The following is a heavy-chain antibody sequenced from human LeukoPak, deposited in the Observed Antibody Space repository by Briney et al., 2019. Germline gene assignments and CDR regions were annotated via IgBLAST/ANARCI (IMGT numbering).Heavy chain of an antibody. D-gene: IGHD2-2*01. Sequence: GGSLRLSCAASGFTFSSYAMSWVRQAPGKGLEWVSGISGSGGSTYYADSVKGRFTISRDNSKNTLYLQMNSLRAEDTAVYYCAKVSIVVVPAAYYYYGMDVWGQGTTVTVSS. CDR2: ISGSGGST. CDR3: AKVSIVVVPAAYYYYGMDV. CDR1: GFTFSSYA. J-gene: IGHJ6*02. V-gene: IGHV3-23*01.